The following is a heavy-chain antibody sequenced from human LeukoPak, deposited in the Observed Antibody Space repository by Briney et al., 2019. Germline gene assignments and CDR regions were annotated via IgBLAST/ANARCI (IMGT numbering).Heavy chain of an antibody. CDR2: IYYTGST. CDR3: VRVSCSGGTCLSPD. CDR1: GGSISTYY. Sequence: SETLSLTCTVSGGSISTYYWSWIRQPPRKGLEWIGYIYYTGSTNYNPSLKSRVTMSVDASENQFSLKLTSVTAADTAVYYCVRVSCSGGTCLSPDWGQGTLVTVSS. D-gene: IGHD2-15*01. J-gene: IGHJ1*01. V-gene: IGHV4-59*01.